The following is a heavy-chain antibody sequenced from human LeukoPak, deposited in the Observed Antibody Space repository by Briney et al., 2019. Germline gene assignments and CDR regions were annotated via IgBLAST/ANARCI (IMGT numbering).Heavy chain of an antibody. CDR3: ARDRYYGSGSYYNPRRGYFDY. CDR1: GGSFSGYY. V-gene: IGHV4-34*01. CDR2: INHSGST. Sequence: SETLSLTCAVYGGSFSGYYWSWIRQPPGKGLEWIGEINHSGSTNYNPSLKSRVTTSVDTSKNQFSLKLSSVTAADTAVYYCARDRYYGSGSYYNPRRGYFDYWGQGTLVTVSS. D-gene: IGHD3-10*01. J-gene: IGHJ4*02.